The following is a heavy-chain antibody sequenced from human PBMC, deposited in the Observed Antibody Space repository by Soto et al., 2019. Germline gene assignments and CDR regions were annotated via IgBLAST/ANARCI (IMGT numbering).Heavy chain of an antibody. CDR3: AKDPRLYYDILTGLFDY. CDR1: GFTFSSYA. J-gene: IGHJ4*02. D-gene: IGHD3-9*01. V-gene: IGHV3-23*01. CDR2: ISGSGGST. Sequence: EVQLLESGGGLVQPGGSLRLSCAASGFTFSSYAMSWVRQAPGKGLEWVSAISGSGGSTYYADSVKGRFTISRDNSKNTLYLQMNSLRAEDTAVYYCAKDPRLYYDILTGLFDYWGQGTLVTVSS.